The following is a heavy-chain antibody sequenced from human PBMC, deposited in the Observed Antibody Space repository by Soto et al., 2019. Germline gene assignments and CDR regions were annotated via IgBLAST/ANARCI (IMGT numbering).Heavy chain of an antibody. V-gene: IGHV4-31*03. CDR2: IYYSGST. Sequence: PSATLSLTCTVSGGSISSGGYHWSWIRQHPGKGLEWIGYIYYSGSTYYNPSLKSRVTISVDTSKNQFSLKLSSVTAADTAVYYCARDMDYYDSSGPHDAFDIWSQGTMVIVSS. D-gene: IGHD3-22*01. CDR3: ARDMDYYDSSGPHDAFDI. J-gene: IGHJ3*02. CDR1: GGSISSGGYH.